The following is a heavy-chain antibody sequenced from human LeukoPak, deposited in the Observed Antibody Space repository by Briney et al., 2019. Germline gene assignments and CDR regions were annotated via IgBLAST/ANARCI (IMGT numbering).Heavy chain of an antibody. CDR1: GFTFSNAW. V-gene: IGHV3-15*01. CDR2: IKSKSDGGTT. Sequence: KPEGSLRLSCTASGFTFSNAWMSWVRQAPGKGLEWVGRIKSKSDGGTTDYAAPVKGRFTISRDDSKNTLYLRMNSLKTEDTAVYYCIRLWFGEFIWGQGTMVSVSS. D-gene: IGHD3-10*01. J-gene: IGHJ3*02. CDR3: IRLWFGEFI.